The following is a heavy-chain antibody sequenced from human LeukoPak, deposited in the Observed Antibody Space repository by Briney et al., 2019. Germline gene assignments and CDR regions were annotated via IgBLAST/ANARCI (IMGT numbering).Heavy chain of an antibody. D-gene: IGHD3-22*01. J-gene: IGHJ4*02. CDR1: GGSFSGYY. CDR3: ARGGYDSSGEFDY. V-gene: IGHV4-34*01. CDR2: INHSGST. Sequence: PSETLSLTCAVYGGSFSGYYWSWIRQPPGKGLEWIGEINHSGSTNYNPSLKSRVTTSVDTSKNQFSLKLSSVTAADTAVYYCARGGYDSSGEFDYWGQGTLVTVSS.